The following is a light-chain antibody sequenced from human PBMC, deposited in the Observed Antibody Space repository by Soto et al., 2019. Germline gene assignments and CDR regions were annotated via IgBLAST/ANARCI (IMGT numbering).Light chain of an antibody. Sequence: EIVLTQSPGTLSLSPGERATLSCRASQSVSSSYLAWYQQKPGQAPRLLIYGASSRAAGLPDRFSGSGSGTDFTLTISRLEPEDFAVYYCQQYGTSLWTFGQGTKVEIK. V-gene: IGKV3-20*01. CDR2: GAS. CDR1: QSVSSSY. J-gene: IGKJ1*01. CDR3: QQYGTSLWT.